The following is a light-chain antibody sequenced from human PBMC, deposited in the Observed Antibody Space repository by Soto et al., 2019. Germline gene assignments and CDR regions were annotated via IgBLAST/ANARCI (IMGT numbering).Light chain of an antibody. V-gene: IGKV1-5*03. CDR2: KAS. Sequence: IPITQSPSTLSGSVGDRVTITCRASQTISSFLAWYQQKQGKAPTLLIYKASTLKSGVPSRFRGSGSGTELTITISSLKPDDFVTYYCQHYNSYSEAFGQGTKVDIK. CDR1: QTISSF. J-gene: IGKJ1*01. CDR3: QHYNSYSEA.